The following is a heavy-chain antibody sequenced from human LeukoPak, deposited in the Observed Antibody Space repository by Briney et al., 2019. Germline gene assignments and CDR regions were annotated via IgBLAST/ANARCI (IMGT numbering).Heavy chain of an antibody. CDR1: GFTFSSYA. Sequence: QSGGSLRLSCAASGFTFSSYAMHWVRQAPGKGLEWVAVISYDGSNKYYADSVKGRFTISRDNSKNTLYLQMNSLRAEDTAVYYCASDSGGYGEYWGQGTLVTVSS. V-gene: IGHV3-30*04. J-gene: IGHJ4*02. CDR2: ISYDGSNK. CDR3: ASDSGGYGEY. D-gene: IGHD1-26*01.